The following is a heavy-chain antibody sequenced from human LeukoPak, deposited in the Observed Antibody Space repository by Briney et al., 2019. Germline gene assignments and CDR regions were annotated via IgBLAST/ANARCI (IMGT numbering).Heavy chain of an antibody. V-gene: IGHV4-61*02. CDR2: IYTSGST. Sequence: SQTLSLTCAVSGGSISSGGYSWSWIRQPAGKGLEWIGRIYTSGSTNYNPSLKSRVTISVDTSKNQFSLKLSSVTAADTAVYYCARANTIFGVVTHAFDIWGQGTMVTVSS. J-gene: IGHJ3*02. CDR1: GGSISSGGYS. D-gene: IGHD3-3*01. CDR3: ARANTIFGVVTHAFDI.